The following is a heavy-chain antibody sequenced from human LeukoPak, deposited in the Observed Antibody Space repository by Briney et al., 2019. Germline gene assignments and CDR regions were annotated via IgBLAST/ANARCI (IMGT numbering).Heavy chain of an antibody. CDR3: ARRLSGSSWFDP. CDR1: GDSITSGDYY. CDR2: MHYTGNT. Sequence: PSQTLSLTCTVSGDSITSGDYYWTWIRQPPGKGLEWVAYMHYTGNTYYNSSLKSRLTISVDTSKNQFSLRLSFVTAADTAMYYCARRLSGSSWFDPWGQGTLVTVSS. V-gene: IGHV4-30-4*08. J-gene: IGHJ5*02. D-gene: IGHD1-26*01.